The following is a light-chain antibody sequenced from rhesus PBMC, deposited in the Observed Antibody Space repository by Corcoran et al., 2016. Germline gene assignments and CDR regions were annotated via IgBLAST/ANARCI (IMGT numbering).Light chain of an antibody. CDR2: SAS. CDR3: QHSYDTPLT. CDR1: ENVTTY. Sequence: DIQMTQSPSSLSASVGDRVTITCRASENVTTYLHWYQQKPGKVPTLLILSASTLQRGVPSRFSGSGSGTDYTFTISSRQPEDVATYYCQHSYDTPLTFGGGTKVEIK. V-gene: IGKV1-74*01. J-gene: IGKJ4*01.